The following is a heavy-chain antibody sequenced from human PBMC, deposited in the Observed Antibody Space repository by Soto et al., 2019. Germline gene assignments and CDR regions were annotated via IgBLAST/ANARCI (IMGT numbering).Heavy chain of an antibody. D-gene: IGHD6-13*01. CDR1: EGTFNSYA. CDR3: ASGASRWYPYFFDS. V-gene: IGHV1-69*01. Sequence: QAQVVQSGAEVRKPGSSVKLSCKASEGTFNSYAIAWVRQSPGQGLEWMGGIIPYYNTLNYAQKFQDRVTITADDSANTVYMELSSLRSDDTAVYFCASGASRWYPYFFDSWAQGTLVTVSS. CDR2: IIPYYNTL. J-gene: IGHJ4*02.